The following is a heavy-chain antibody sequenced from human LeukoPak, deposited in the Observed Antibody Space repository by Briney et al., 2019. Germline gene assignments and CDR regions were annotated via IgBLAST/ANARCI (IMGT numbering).Heavy chain of an antibody. CDR3: ARDPDTYSSSHSLDY. J-gene: IGHJ4*02. CDR2: IYYSGST. Sequence: SETLSLTCTVSGGSISSSSYYWGWIRQPPGKGLEWIGSIYYSGSTYYNPSLKSRVTISVDTSKNQFSLKLSSVTAADTAVYYCARDPDTYSSSHSLDYWGQGTLVTVSS. V-gene: IGHV4-39*07. D-gene: IGHD6-13*01. CDR1: GGSISSSSYY.